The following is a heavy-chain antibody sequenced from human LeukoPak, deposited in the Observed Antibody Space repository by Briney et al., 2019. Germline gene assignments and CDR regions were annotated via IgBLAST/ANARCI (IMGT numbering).Heavy chain of an antibody. CDR2: ISSSSSYI. CDR3: ARGGRRYCSSTSCPTTHFDY. V-gene: IGHV3-21*01. Sequence: GGSLRLSCAASGLTFSSYSMNWVRQAPGKGLEWVSSISSSSSYIYCADSVKGRFTISRDNAKNSLYLQMNSLRAEDTAVYYCARGGRRYCSSTSCPTTHFDYWGQGTLVTVSS. D-gene: IGHD2-2*01. J-gene: IGHJ4*02. CDR1: GLTFSSYS.